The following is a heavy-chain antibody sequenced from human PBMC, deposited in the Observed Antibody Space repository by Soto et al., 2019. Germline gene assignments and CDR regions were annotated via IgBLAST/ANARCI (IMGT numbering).Heavy chain of an antibody. J-gene: IGHJ4*02. D-gene: IGHD3-10*01. CDR1: GGSLTDYW. CDR2: INHIGES. CDR3: ARDFGAGAHFDH. V-gene: IGHV4-34*01. Sequence: QVHLQQWGTGLLKPSETLSLTCAVYGGSLTDYWWTWIRQTPGKGLEWIGEINHIGESNHNPSLKSRVTISLDTSQNQFSLKLTSVTVADTAVYYCARDFGAGAHFDHWSQGSLVTVSS.